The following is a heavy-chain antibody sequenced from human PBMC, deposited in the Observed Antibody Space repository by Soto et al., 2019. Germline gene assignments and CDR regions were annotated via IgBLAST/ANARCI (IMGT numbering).Heavy chain of an antibody. Sequence: SKTLSLTCAVSVGSISSTNWCSFVRQPPGKGLEWIGEIYHSGSTNYNPSLKSRVTISVDKSKNQFSLKLSSVTAADTAVYYCARESGGAQHLVRFDWFDPWGQGTLVTVSS. CDR1: VGSISSTNW. J-gene: IGHJ5*02. CDR2: IYHSGST. V-gene: IGHV4-4*02. CDR3: ARESGGAQHLVRFDWFDP. D-gene: IGHD6-6*01.